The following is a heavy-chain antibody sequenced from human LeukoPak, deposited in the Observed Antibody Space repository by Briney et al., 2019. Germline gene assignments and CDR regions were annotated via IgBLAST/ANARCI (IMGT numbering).Heavy chain of an antibody. CDR2: LSYTGKT. D-gene: IGHD3-9*01. V-gene: IGHV4-59*02. J-gene: IGHJ4*02. CDR3: SEGYFEPFAH. CDR1: GASVSSSH. Sequence: SETLSLTCVVSGASVSSSHWNWIRQLPGKGLEWIGWLSYTGKTDYNPSLSGRVTMSLGTSNNQVSLTLRSVPAADPAVYYCSEGYFEPFAHWGQGILVAVSS.